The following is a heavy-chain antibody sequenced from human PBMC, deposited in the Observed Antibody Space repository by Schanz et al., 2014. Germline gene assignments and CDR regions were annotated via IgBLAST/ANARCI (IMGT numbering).Heavy chain of an antibody. Sequence: VQLVESGGGLVKPGGSLRLSCAASGFIFSDYYMAWIRQAPGKGLEWVSYISGSSRTIYYADSMKGRFTVSRDNAENTLYLQMNTLRAEDTAVYYCARKMKLGVYGGKGHDSLDIWGQGTMVTVSS. CDR1: GFIFSDYY. V-gene: IGHV3-11*04. CDR3: ARKMKLGVYGGKGHDSLDI. D-gene: IGHD4-17*01. CDR2: ISGSSRTI. J-gene: IGHJ3*02.